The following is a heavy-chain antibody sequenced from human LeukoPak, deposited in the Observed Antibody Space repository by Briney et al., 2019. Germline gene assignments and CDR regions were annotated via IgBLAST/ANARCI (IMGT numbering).Heavy chain of an antibody. Sequence: GGSLRLSCAASGFTFSSYSMNWVRQAPGKGLEWVSYISSSSSNIYYADSVKGRFTISRDNVKNSLYLQMSSLRAEDTAVYYCAKLTFIAVAQVRDYWGQGTLVTVSS. D-gene: IGHD6-19*01. CDR1: GFTFSSYS. CDR3: AKLTFIAVAQVRDY. CDR2: ISSSSSNI. J-gene: IGHJ4*02. V-gene: IGHV3-48*01.